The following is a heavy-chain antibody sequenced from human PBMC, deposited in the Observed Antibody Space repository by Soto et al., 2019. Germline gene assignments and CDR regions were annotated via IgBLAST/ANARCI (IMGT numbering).Heavy chain of an antibody. CDR3: ATAPSHVAIAVAGYYWFDP. CDR1: GYTLTELS. V-gene: IGHV1-24*01. J-gene: IGHJ5*02. Sequence: ASVKVSCKVSGYTLTELSMHWVRQAPGKGLEWTGGFDPEDGETIYAQKFQGRVTMTEDTSTDTAYMELSSLRSEDTAVYYCATAPSHVAIAVAGYYWFDPWGQGTLVTVSS. D-gene: IGHD6-19*01. CDR2: FDPEDGET.